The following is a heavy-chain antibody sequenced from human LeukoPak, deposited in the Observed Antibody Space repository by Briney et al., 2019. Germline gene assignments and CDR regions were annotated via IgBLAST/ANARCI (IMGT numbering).Heavy chain of an antibody. CDR1: GFTFSSYS. CDR3: AKCGSSWYFNWFDP. Sequence: GGSLRLSCAASGFTFSSYSMNWVRQAPGKGLEWVSSISSSSSYIYYADSVKGRFTISRDNSKNTLYLQMNSLRAEDTAVYYCAKCGSSWYFNWFDPWGQGTLVTVSS. CDR2: ISSSSSYI. J-gene: IGHJ5*02. D-gene: IGHD6-13*01. V-gene: IGHV3-21*04.